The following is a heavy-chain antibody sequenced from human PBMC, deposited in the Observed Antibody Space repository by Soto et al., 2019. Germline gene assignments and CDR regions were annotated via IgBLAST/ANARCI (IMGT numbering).Heavy chain of an antibody. D-gene: IGHD3-16*02. J-gene: IGHJ4*02. CDR1: GFILSDYA. CDR3: PRTFRPSGIWVSYRHKAPFHY. Sequence: EVQLLESGGGLVQPGGSLRLSCAASGFILSDYAMSWVRQAPGKGLEWVSTTVGSGDTTYYADSVKGRFTISRDNSKNTLYLHVNSVSAADTAGYYCPRTFRPSGIWVSYRHKAPFHYWGQGTLVTVSS. V-gene: IGHV3-23*01. CDR2: TVGSGDTT.